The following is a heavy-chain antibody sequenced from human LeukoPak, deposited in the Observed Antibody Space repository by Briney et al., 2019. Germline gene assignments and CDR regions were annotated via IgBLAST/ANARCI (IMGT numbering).Heavy chain of an antibody. CDR1: GFTFSSYA. Sequence: GGSLRLSCAASGFTFSSYAMSWVRQAPGKGLEWVSAISGSGGSTYYADSVKGRFTISRDNSKNTLYLQMNSLRAEDTAAYYCAKVGGTYYDFWSGYSDAFDIWGQGTMVTVSS. J-gene: IGHJ3*02. V-gene: IGHV3-23*01. CDR3: AKVGGTYYDFWSGYSDAFDI. CDR2: ISGSGGST. D-gene: IGHD3-3*01.